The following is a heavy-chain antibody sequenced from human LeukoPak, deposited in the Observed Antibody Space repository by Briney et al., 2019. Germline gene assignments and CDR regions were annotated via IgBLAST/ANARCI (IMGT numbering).Heavy chain of an antibody. CDR2: VNGDGSST. D-gene: IGHD3-22*01. CDR3: ARAYETNGYLY. Sequence: GGSLRLSCAASGFTFSTYWMHWVRQAPGKGLVWVSRVNGDGSSTNYADSVKGRFTISRDNAKNTVYLQMNSLRVEDTAVYYCARAYETNGYLYWGQGSLVTVSS. V-gene: IGHV3-74*01. J-gene: IGHJ4*02. CDR1: GFTFSTYW.